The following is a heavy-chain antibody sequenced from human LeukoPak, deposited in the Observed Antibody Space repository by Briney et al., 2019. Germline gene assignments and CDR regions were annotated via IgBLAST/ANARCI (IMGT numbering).Heavy chain of an antibody. CDR3: ARDPGTLWFGEGNAFDI. CDR2: ISSSGSTI. Sequence: QPGGSLRLSCAASGFTFSSYEMNWVRQAPGKGLEWVSYISSSGSTIYYADSVKGRFTISRDNAKNSLYLQMNSLRAEDTAVYYCARDPGTLWFGEGNAFDIWGQGTMVTVSS. J-gene: IGHJ3*02. V-gene: IGHV3-48*03. D-gene: IGHD3-10*01. CDR1: GFTFSSYE.